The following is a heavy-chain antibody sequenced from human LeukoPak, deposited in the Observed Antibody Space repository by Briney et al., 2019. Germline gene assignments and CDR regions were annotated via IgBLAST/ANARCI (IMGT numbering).Heavy chain of an antibody. Sequence: GGSLRLSCAASGFTFDDYAMHWVRQAPGKGLEWVSLISWDGGSTYYADSVKGRFTISRDNSKNSLYLQMNSLRAEDTALYYCAKDRWLTFRYFDYWGQGTLVTVSS. CDR1: GFTFDDYA. V-gene: IGHV3-43D*03. J-gene: IGHJ4*02. CDR3: AKDRWLTFRYFDY. D-gene: IGHD3-9*01. CDR2: ISWDGGST.